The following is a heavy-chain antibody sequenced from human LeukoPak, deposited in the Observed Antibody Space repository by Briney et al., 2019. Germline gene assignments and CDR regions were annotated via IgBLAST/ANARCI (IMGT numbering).Heavy chain of an antibody. D-gene: IGHD3-22*01. V-gene: IGHV4-34*01. CDR2: INYSGST. J-gene: IGHJ4*02. CDR1: GGSFSGYY. CDR3: ARDFYYDSSGYN. Sequence: PSETLSLTSAVYGGSFSGYYWSWIRQPPGKGLEWIGEINYSGSTNYNPSLKSRVTISVDTSKNQFSLKLSSVTAADTAVYYCARDFYYDSSGYNWGQGTLVTVSS.